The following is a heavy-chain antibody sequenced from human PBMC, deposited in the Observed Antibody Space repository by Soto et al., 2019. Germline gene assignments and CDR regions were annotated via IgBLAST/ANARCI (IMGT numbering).Heavy chain of an antibody. Sequence: QVQLVQSGAEVKKPGSSVKVSCKASGGTFSSYTISWVRQAPGQGLEWMGRIIPIVGIANNAQKFQGRVTNTADKSTSTAYMELSSLRSEDTAVYYCARGGDGDKHYYYGMDVWGQGTTVTFSS. CDR3: ARGGDGDKHYYYGMDV. CDR1: GGTFSSYT. D-gene: IGHD7-27*01. J-gene: IGHJ6*02. CDR2: IIPIVGIA. V-gene: IGHV1-69*02.